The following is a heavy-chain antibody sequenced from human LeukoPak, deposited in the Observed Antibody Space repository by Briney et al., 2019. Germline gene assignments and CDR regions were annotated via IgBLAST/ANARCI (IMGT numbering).Heavy chain of an antibody. CDR2: IHDSGST. D-gene: IGHD3-10*01. Sequence: SETLSLTCAVSGGSISTRYYYWGWIRQPPGKGLEWIETIHDSGSTYYSPSLKSQVTISVDTSNNQFSLKLSSVTAGDTAVYYCASLYFYGSGSFPNYWGQGILVTVST. V-gene: IGHV4-39*01. CDR3: ASLYFYGSGSFPNY. J-gene: IGHJ4*02. CDR1: GGSISTRYYY.